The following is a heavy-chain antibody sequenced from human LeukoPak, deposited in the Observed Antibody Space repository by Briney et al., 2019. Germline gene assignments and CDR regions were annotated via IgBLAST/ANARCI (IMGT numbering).Heavy chain of an antibody. V-gene: IGHV3-48*01. CDR1: GLTFSSYS. J-gene: IGHJ5*02. Sequence: GGSLRLSCAASGLTFSSYSMNWVRQAPGKGLEWVSYISSSSSTIYYADSVKGRFTISRDNAKNSLYLQMNSLRAEDTAVYYCARRYGSGSWGQGTLVTVSS. CDR2: ISSSSSTI. CDR3: ARRYGSGS. D-gene: IGHD3-10*01.